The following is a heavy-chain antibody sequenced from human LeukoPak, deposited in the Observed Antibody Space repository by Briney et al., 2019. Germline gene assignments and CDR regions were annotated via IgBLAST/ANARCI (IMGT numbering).Heavy chain of an antibody. Sequence: GGSLRLSCAASGFTFSSYDMHWVRQATGKGLEWVSAIGTAGDTYYPGSVKGRFTISRENAKNSLYLQMNSLRAGDTAVYYCARTPRYCSGGSCYSDGMDVWGQGTTVTVSS. CDR2: IGTAGDT. J-gene: IGHJ6*02. D-gene: IGHD2-15*01. CDR3: ARTPRYCSGGSCYSDGMDV. CDR1: GFTFSSYD. V-gene: IGHV3-13*01.